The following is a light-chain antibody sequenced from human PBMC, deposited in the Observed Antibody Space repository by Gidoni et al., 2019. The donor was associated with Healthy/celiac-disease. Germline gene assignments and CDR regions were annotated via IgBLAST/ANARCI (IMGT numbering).Light chain of an antibody. CDR2: GAS. CDR3: QQYGSSPS. Sequence: EIVFTQSPGTLSLSPGERATLSCRASQSVSSSYLAWYQQKPGQAPRLLIYGASSRATGIPDRFSGSGSGTDFTLTISRLEPEDFAVYYCQQYGSSPSFXPXTKVXIK. J-gene: IGKJ3*01. V-gene: IGKV3-20*01. CDR1: QSVSSSY.